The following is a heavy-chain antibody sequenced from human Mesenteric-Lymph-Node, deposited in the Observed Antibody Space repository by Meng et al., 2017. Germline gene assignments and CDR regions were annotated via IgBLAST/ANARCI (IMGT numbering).Heavy chain of an antibody. J-gene: IGHJ5*01. CDR2: NIPTYGRA. Sequence: VRMVQHVVEEKKNGASVMVSCKASGGNVSSDDYRWGRQLAGEERVWMGGNIPTYGRANYAKKFKGRVTTIADKSTSTAYMKLMSLRSEDTAVYYCARAGNLTDVASWFDSWGQGTLVTVSS. CDR3: ARAGNLTDVASWFDS. D-gene: IGHD1-20*01. V-gene: IGHV1-69*06. CDR1: GGNVSSDD.